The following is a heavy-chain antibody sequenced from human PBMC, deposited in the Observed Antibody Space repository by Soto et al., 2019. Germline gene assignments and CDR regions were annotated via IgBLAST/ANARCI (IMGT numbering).Heavy chain of an antibody. D-gene: IGHD3-16*01. CDR2: ISYDGSQK. CDR3: ASSRYGIGAGMDV. Sequence: QVQLVESGGGVVQPGRSLRLSCEASGFTFSESGMHWVRQAPGKGLEWVTLISYDGSQKYFIDSVKGRFTISRDNSKNTLSLQMNSLRVEDTAVYYCASSRYGIGAGMDVWGQGTTVTVSS. J-gene: IGHJ6*02. V-gene: IGHV3-30*03. CDR1: GFTFSESG.